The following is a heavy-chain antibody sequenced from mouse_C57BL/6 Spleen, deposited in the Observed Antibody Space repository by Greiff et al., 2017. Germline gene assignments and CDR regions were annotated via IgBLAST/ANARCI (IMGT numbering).Heavy chain of an antibody. CDR2: IYWDDDK. J-gene: IGHJ1*03. CDR3: ARTYYSNPRRVWYFDV. D-gene: IGHD2-5*01. CDR1: GFSLSTSGMG. V-gene: IGHV8-12*01. Sequence: QVTLKESGPGILQSSQTLSLTCSFSGFSLSTSGMGVSWIRQPSGKGLEWLAHIYWDDDKRYNPSLKSRLTISKDTSRNQVFLKITSVDTADTATYYCARTYYSNPRRVWYFDVWGTGTTVTVAS.